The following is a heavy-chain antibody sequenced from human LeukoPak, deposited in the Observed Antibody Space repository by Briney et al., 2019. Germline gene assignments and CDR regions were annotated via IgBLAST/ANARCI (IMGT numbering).Heavy chain of an antibody. CDR3: ARDGVPRKYSSSSVGY. CDR1: GFTFSSYW. V-gene: IGHV3-7*01. D-gene: IGHD6-6*01. Sequence: GGSLRLSCAASGFTFSSYWMSWIRQAPGKGLEWVANIKQDGSEKYYVDSVKGRFTISRDNAKNSLYLQMNSLRAEDTAVYYCARDGVPRKYSSSSVGYWCQGTLVTVSS. CDR2: IKQDGSEK. J-gene: IGHJ4*02.